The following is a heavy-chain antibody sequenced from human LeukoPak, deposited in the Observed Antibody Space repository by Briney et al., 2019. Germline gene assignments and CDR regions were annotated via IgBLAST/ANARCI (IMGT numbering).Heavy chain of an antibody. D-gene: IGHD6-19*01. J-gene: IGHJ6*03. CDR3: ATVASGGHYHYMDV. Sequence: GGSLRLSCAASGFTVNSNYMIWVRQAPAKGLEWVSVIYSGGTTYYADSVMGRFTISRDNSKNTLYPQMGSLRAEDTAVYYCATVASGGHYHYMDVWGRGTTVTVSS. CDR1: GFTVNSNY. V-gene: IGHV3-66*02. CDR2: IYSGGTT.